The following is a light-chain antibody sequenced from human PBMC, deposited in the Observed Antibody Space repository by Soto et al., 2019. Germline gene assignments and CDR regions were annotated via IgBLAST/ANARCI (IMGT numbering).Light chain of an antibody. Sequence: QSVLTQPPSVSGAPGQRVTIICTGSSSNIGAGYDVHWYQQLPGTAPKLLIYANNNRPSGVPDRFSGSKSGTSASLTITGLQAEDEADYYCQSYDTSLSVPFGGGTKLTVL. CDR3: QSYDTSLSVP. CDR1: SSNIGAGYD. V-gene: IGLV1-40*01. CDR2: ANN. J-gene: IGLJ2*01.